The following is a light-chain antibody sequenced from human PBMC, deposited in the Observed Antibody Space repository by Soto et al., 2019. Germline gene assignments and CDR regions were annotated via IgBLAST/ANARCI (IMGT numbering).Light chain of an antibody. CDR2: GAS. Sequence: EIVLTQSPGPLSLSPGERATLSCRASQSVSSNYLAWYQQKPGQAPRLLIYGASSRATAIPDRFSGSGSGTDFALTISRLEPEDFEVYYCQQFGTSPPSTFGQGTRLEIK. V-gene: IGKV3-20*01. CDR3: QQFGTSPPST. J-gene: IGKJ5*01. CDR1: QSVSSNY.